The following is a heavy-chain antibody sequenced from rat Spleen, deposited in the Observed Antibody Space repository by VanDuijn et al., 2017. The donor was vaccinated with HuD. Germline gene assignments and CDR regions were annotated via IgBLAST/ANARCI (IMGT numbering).Heavy chain of an antibody. V-gene: IGHV5-27*01. D-gene: IGHD1-1*01. CDR3: TTRPHSGLDS. CDR2: ISTGGGST. CDR1: GFTFRNYY. J-gene: IGHJ2*01. Sequence: EVQLVESDGGLVQPGRSLKLSCAASGFTFRNYYMAWVRQAPTKGLEWVAYISTGGGSTYYRDSVKGRFTISRNNAKSTLYLQMDSLRSEDTATYYCTTRPHSGLDSWGQGVMVTVSS.